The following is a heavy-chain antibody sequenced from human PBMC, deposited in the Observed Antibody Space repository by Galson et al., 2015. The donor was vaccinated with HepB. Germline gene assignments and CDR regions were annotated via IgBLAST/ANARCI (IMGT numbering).Heavy chain of an antibody. D-gene: IGHD2-8*01. CDR2: INYSGSA. CDR1: GGSFSGLY. Sequence: SETLSLTCALYGGSFSGLYWAWIRQSPEKRLEWIGEINYSGSATYSPSLKSRVLISVDKSKNQFSLKLSSVTAADTATYFCARGTCNGNNCYPWYYYYGLDVWGQGTTVTVSS. V-gene: IGHV4-34*01. J-gene: IGHJ6*02. CDR3: ARGTCNGNNCYPWYYYYGLDV.